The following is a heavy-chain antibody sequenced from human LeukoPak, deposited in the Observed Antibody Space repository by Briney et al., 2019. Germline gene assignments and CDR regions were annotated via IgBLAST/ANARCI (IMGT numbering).Heavy chain of an antibody. D-gene: IGHD4-11*01. J-gene: IGHJ4*02. Sequence: GASVKVSCKASGYTFTSYGISWVRQAPGQGLEWMGWISAYNGNTNYAQKLQGRVTMTTDTSTSTAYMELRSLRSDDTAVYYCAAVSNYIRRGRGGDYWGQGTLVTVSS. CDR3: AAVSNYIRRGRGGDY. V-gene: IGHV1-18*01. CDR1: GYTFTSYG. CDR2: ISAYNGNT.